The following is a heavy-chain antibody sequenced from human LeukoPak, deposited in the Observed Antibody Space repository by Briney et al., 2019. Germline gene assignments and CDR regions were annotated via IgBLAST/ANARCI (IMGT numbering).Heavy chain of an antibody. CDR1: GFTVSSNY. J-gene: IGHJ3*02. V-gene: IGHV3-66*01. Sequence: GGSLRLSCAASGFTVSSNYMTWVRQAPGKGLEWVSVIYSGGSTYYTDSVKGRFTISRDDSKNTVYLQLNSLRGEDTAIYYCARSRYLDWGGAFDMWGQGTMVTVSS. CDR2: IYSGGST. D-gene: IGHD3-9*01. CDR3: ARSRYLDWGGAFDM.